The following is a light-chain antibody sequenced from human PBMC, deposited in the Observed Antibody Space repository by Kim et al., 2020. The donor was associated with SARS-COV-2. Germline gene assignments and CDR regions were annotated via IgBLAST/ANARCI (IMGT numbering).Light chain of an antibody. Sequence: DIQMTQSPSSLSASVGDRVTITCRASKSISNYVNWYQQKPGKAPKLLIYAASSLQSGVPSRFSGSGSGTDFTLTISSLQPEDFANYYCQQSYSTVWTFGQGTKVDIK. V-gene: IGKV1-39*01. CDR2: AAS. CDR3: QQSYSTVWT. CDR1: KSISNY. J-gene: IGKJ1*01.